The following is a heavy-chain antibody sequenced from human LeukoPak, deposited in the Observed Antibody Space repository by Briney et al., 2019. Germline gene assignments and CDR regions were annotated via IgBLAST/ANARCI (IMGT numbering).Heavy chain of an antibody. CDR3: ARDLTYYDLWSGYYRYYYYMDV. CDR1: GFTFSSYW. CDR2: IKQDGSEK. J-gene: IGHJ6*03. V-gene: IGHV3-7*01. D-gene: IGHD3-3*01. Sequence: GGSLRLSCAASGFTFSSYWMSWVRQAPGKGLEWVANIKQDGSEKYYVDSVKGRFTISRDNAKNSLYLQMNSLRAEDTAVYYCARDLTYYDLWSGYYRYYYYMDVWGKGTTVTVSS.